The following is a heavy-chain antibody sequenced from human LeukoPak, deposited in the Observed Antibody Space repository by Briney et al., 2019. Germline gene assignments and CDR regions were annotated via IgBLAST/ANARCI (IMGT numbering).Heavy chain of an antibody. D-gene: IGHD6-19*01. CDR2: ISYVGSNK. Sequence: GRSLRLSCAASGFNFSTYSMHWVRQAPGKGLEWVAVISYVGSNKYYADSVKGRFTISRDDSKNTLYLQMNSVRVGDTAMYYCARVHSSGWYSIDYWGQGTLVTVSS. CDR1: GFNFSTYS. J-gene: IGHJ4*02. V-gene: IGHV3-30-3*01. CDR3: ARVHSSGWYSIDY.